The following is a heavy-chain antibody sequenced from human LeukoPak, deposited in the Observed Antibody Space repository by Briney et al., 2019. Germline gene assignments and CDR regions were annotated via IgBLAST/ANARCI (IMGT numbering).Heavy chain of an antibody. V-gene: IGHV4-39*01. CDR3: ARQVRDSSGYLDWFDP. Sequence: SETLSLTCTVSGGSISSSSYYWGWTRQPPGKGLEWIGSIYYSGSTYYNPSLKSRVTISVDTSKNQFSLKLSSVTAADTAVYYCARQVRDSSGYLDWFDPWGQGTLVTVSS. D-gene: IGHD3-22*01. CDR1: GGSISSSSYY. J-gene: IGHJ5*02. CDR2: IYYSGST.